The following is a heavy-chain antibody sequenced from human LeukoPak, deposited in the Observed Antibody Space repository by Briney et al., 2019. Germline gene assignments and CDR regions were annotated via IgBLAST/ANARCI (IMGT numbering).Heavy chain of an antibody. CDR3: ARARTIFGVVTYYYGMDV. CDR1: GYTFTGYY. Sequence: ASVKVSCKASGYTFTGYYMHWVRQAPGQGLEWMGWINPNSGGTNYAQKFRGRVTMTRDTSISTAYMELSRLRSDDTAVYYCARARTIFGVVTYYYGMDVWGQGTTVTVSS. D-gene: IGHD3-3*01. CDR2: INPNSGGT. J-gene: IGHJ6*02. V-gene: IGHV1-2*02.